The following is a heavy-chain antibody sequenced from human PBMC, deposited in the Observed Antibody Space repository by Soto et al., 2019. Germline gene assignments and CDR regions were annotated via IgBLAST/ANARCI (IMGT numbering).Heavy chain of an antibody. Sequence: QVQLQESGPGLVKPSQTLSLTCTVSGGSISSGGYYWSWIRQHPGKGLEWIGYIYYGGTAYYDRSHKSRVTISVDTSKNQFSLKLSSVTAADTAVYYCARGITMVRGVIFSPYFDYWGQGTLVTVSS. CDR3: ARGITMVRGVIFSPYFDY. CDR1: GGSISSGGYY. V-gene: IGHV4-31*03. CDR2: IYYGGTA. J-gene: IGHJ4*02. D-gene: IGHD3-10*01.